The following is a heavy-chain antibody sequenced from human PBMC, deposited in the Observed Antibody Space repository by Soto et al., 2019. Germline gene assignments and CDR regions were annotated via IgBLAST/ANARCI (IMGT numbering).Heavy chain of an antibody. CDR1: GFTFGSYW. CDR3: ARVPLPASYYYYGMDV. V-gene: IGHV3-74*01. CDR2: INSDGSST. J-gene: IGHJ6*02. Sequence: EVQLVESGGGLVQPGGSLRLSCAASGFTFGSYWMHWVRQAPGKGLVWVSRINSDGSSTSYADSVKGRFTISRDNAKNTLYLQMNSLRAEDTAVYYCARVPLPASYYYYGMDVWGQGTTVTVSS.